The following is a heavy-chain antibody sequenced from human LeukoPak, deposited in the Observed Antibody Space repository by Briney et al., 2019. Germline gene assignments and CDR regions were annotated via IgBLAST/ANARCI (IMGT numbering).Heavy chain of an antibody. CDR3: ARGNGPGSWLIDY. D-gene: IGHD3-10*01. J-gene: IGHJ4*02. Sequence: PGGSLRLSCAASGSTFRTYAMHWVRQAPGRGLEWVAVISYDGTNEYNAESVKGRFTISRDSSKNTLYLEMVSLRAEDTALYYCARGNGPGSWLIDYWGQGTLVTVSS. V-gene: IGHV3-30-3*01. CDR2: ISYDGTNE. CDR1: GSTFRTYA.